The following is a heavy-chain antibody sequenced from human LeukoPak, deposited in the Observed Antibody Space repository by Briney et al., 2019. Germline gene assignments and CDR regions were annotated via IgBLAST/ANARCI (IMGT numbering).Heavy chain of an antibody. D-gene: IGHD4-17*01. Sequence: SETLYLTCTVSGVSITSDHGSWVRQPPGKGLEWIGYIYFSGNTNYNPSLKSRVTISVDTSKTRFSLKLRTVTAAATAVYYCARAHDYGDYKNRFDPWGQGTLVTVSS. CDR1: GVSITSDH. J-gene: IGHJ5*02. CDR3: ARAHDYGDYKNRFDP. V-gene: IGHV4-59*01. CDR2: IYFSGNT.